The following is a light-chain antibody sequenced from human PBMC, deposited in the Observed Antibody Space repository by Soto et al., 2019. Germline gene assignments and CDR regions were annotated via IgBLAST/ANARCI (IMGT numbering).Light chain of an antibody. CDR1: QSISSY. V-gene: IGKV1-39*01. Sequence: DIQMTQSPSSLSASVGDRVTITCRASQSISSYLIWYQHKPGEAPKLLIYGASSLYSGVPSRFSGSGSGTEFTLTINSLQPEDFATYYCQQSYSNPLTFGGATKVEIK. J-gene: IGKJ4*01. CDR2: GAS. CDR3: QQSYSNPLT.